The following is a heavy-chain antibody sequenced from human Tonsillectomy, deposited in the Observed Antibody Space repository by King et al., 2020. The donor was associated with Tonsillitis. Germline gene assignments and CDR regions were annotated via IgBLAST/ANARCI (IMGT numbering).Heavy chain of an antibody. D-gene: IGHD4-17*01. J-gene: IGHJ6*03. CDR3: ARNAGGPYYGDSRSFMDV. V-gene: IGHV3-13*04. CDR1: GFTFSSYD. CDR2: IGTAGDT. Sequence: VQLVESGGGLVQPGGSLRLSCAASGFTFSSYDMHWVRQATGKGLEWVSSIGTAGDTYYPGSVKGRFTISRDNAKNSLYLQMNSLRAGDTAVYYCARNAGGPYYGDSRSFMDVWGKGTTVTVSS.